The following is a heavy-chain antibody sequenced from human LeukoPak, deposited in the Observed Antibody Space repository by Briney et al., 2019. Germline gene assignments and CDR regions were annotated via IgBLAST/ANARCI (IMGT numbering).Heavy chain of an antibody. CDR1: GFTVSRNY. CDR3: ARDDYYYDTNDDFRFDY. J-gene: IGHJ4*02. CDR2: INSGGTT. D-gene: IGHD3-22*01. Sequence: PGGSLRLSCAASGFTVSRNYMNWVRQAPGKGLEWVSTINSGGTTYYADSVKGRFTISRDNSKNTLYLQMNSLRAEDTAVYFCARDDYYYDTNDDFRFDYWGQGALVTVSP. V-gene: IGHV3-53*01.